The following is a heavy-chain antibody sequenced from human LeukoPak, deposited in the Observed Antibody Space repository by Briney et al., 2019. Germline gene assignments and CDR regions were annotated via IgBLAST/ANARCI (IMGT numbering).Heavy chain of an antibody. D-gene: IGHD6-6*01. CDR2: IKEDGSDK. V-gene: IGHV3-7*01. J-gene: IGHJ4*02. CDR3: VRGTRSNSF. CDR1: GFTFRSYW. Sequence: GGSLRLSCTASGFTFRSYWMSCVRQAPGKGLECVAYIKEDGSDKNYVDSVKGRFTISRDNAKSSLYLQMNSLRVEDTAVYYCVRGTRSNSFWGQGTQVTVSS.